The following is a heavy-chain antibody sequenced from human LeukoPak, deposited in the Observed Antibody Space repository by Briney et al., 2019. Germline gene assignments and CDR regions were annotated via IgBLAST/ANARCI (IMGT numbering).Heavy chain of an antibody. CDR2: TKSKTDGGTT. CDR3: TTVYSHSKYNWNYDSYGMDV. D-gene: IGHD1-20*01. CDR1: GFTFSNAW. Sequence: PGGSLRLSCAASGFTFSNAWMSWVRQAPGKGLEWVGRTKSKTDGGTTDYAAPVKGRFTISRDDSKNTLYLQMNSLKTEDTAVYYCTTVYSHSKYNWNYDSYGMDVWGQGTTVTVSS. J-gene: IGHJ6*02. V-gene: IGHV3-15*01.